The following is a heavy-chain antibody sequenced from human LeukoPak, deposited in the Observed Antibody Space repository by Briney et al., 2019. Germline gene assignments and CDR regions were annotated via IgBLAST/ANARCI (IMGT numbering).Heavy chain of an antibody. J-gene: IGHJ4*02. CDR2: ISWNSGSI. D-gene: IGHD1-26*01. CDR1: GFTFDDYA. CDR3: AKDSSGSYYGPGRFFDY. Sequence: GGSLRLSCAASGFTFDDYAMHWARQAPGKGLEWVSGISWNSGSIGYADSVKGRFTISRDNAKNSLYLQMNSLRAEDMALYYCAKDSSGSYYGPGRFFDYRGQGTLVTVSS. V-gene: IGHV3-9*03.